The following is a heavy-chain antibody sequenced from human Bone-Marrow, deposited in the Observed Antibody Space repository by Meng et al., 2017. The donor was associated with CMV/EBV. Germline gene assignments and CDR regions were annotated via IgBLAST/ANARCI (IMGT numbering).Heavy chain of an antibody. V-gene: IGHV3-21*01. Sequence: GESLKISCAASGFTFSSYSMNWVRQAPGKGLEWVSSISSSSSYIYYADSVKGRFTISRDNAKNSLYLQMNSLRAEDTAVYYWERDGCSSTSCQTLLDYWGQGTLVTVSS. CDR3: ERDGCSSTSCQTLLDY. J-gene: IGHJ4*02. CDR2: ISSSSSYI. D-gene: IGHD2-2*01. CDR1: GFTFSSYS.